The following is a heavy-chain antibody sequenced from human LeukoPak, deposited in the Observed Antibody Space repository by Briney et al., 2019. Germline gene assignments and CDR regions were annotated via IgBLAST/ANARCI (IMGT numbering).Heavy chain of an antibody. CDR3: VRQIGAGAFDL. J-gene: IGHJ2*01. CDR1: EGSLSGYF. Sequence: SETLCLTCAVYEGSLSGYFWSWIRQPPGKGLEWIGEISIAGEINYNPSLRSRATISMDTTKNQFSLRLTSVIAADTALYYCVRQIGAGAFDLWGRDRVVTVSS. D-gene: IGHD6-19*01. CDR2: ISIAGEI. V-gene: IGHV4-34*01.